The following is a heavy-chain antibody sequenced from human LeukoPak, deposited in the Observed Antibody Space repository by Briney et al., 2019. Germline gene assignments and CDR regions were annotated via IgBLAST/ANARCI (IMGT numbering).Heavy chain of an antibody. CDR3: AKARAVVVVAATNY. CDR2: ISGGGNST. Sequence: PGGSLRLSCAASGFTFSNYAMSWVRQAPGKGLEWVSAISGGGNSTYYADSVKGRFTISRDNSKNTLFLQMNSLRAEDTAVYYCAKARAVVVVAATNYLGQGTLVTVSS. V-gene: IGHV3-23*01. J-gene: IGHJ4*02. D-gene: IGHD2-15*01. CDR1: GFTFSNYA.